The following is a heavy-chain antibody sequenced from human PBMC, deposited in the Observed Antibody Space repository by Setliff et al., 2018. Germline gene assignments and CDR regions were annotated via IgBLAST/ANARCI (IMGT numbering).Heavy chain of an antibody. D-gene: IGHD6-13*01. CDR3: ARPAYSSRWYEIKGFDY. J-gene: IGHJ4*02. CDR2: LKPGDSDI. V-gene: IGHV5-51*01. Sequence: GESLKISCKGSGYTFTNYWIGWVRQMPGKGLEWMGILKPGDSDIRYSPSFQGQVTISADKSISTAYLQWSSLKASDTAIYYCARPAYSSRWYEIKGFDYWGQGTLVTVSS. CDR1: GYTFTNYW.